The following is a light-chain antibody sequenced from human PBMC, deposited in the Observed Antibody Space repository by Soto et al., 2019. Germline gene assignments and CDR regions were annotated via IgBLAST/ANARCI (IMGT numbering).Light chain of an antibody. CDR1: QDISNY. J-gene: IGKJ3*01. Sequence: DIQMTQSPSSLSASVGDRVTITCQASQDISNYLNWYQQKPGKAPKLLIYDASNLETGVPSRFSGSGSGTDFTFTISSLQPEDIATYYCQQYDNNHPGIFTFGPGTKVDIK. V-gene: IGKV1-33*01. CDR3: QQYDNNHPGIFT. CDR2: DAS.